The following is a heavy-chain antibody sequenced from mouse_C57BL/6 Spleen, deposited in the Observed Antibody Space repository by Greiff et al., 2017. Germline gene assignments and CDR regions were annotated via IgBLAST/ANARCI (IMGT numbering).Heavy chain of an antibody. CDR3: ARDAAGGYYWYYDV. CDR2: SRNKANDYTT. J-gene: IGHJ1*03. CDR1: GFTFSDFY. Sequence: DVMLVESGGGLVQSGRSLRLSCATSGFTFSDFYMEWVRQAPGKGLEWIAASRNKANDYTTEYSATVKGRFIVSRDASQSILYLQMNALRAEDTAIYYGARDAAGGYYWYYDVWGTGTTVTVSS. V-gene: IGHV7-1*01. D-gene: IGHD1-1*02.